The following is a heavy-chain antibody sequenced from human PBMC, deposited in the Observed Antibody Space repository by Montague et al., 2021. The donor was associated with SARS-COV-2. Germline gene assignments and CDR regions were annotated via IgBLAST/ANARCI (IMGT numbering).Heavy chain of an antibody. Sequence: TLSLTCAVYGGSFSGYYWSWIRQPPGKALEWLALIDWDDDKYYSTSLKTRLTISKDTSKNQVVLTMTNMDPVDTATYYCARTYYDILPNLYYFDYWGQGTLVTVSS. J-gene: IGHJ4*02. CDR2: IDWDDDK. D-gene: IGHD3-9*01. CDR3: ARTYYDILPNLYYFDY. V-gene: IGHV2-70*01. CDR1: GGSFSGYY.